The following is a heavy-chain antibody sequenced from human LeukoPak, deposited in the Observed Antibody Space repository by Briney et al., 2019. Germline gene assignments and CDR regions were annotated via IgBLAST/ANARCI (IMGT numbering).Heavy chain of an antibody. CDR3: ARGPIVVVPAAMWWFDP. CDR2: INHSEST. CDR1: GGFFSGYY. Sequence: SDTVSLTCAVYGGFFSGYYWSWMRQPRGKGLEWIGDINHSESTNYNPSLKSRVTISVDTSKNQFSLKLSSVTAADTAVYYCARGPIVVVPAAMWWFDPWGQGTLVTVSS. D-gene: IGHD2-2*01. J-gene: IGHJ5*02. V-gene: IGHV4-34*01.